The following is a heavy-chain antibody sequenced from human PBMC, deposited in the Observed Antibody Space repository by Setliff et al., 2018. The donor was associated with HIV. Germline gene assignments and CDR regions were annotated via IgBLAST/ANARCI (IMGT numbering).Heavy chain of an antibody. CDR3: ARGFPTGWEKLRTDY. CDR2: INHSGST. CDR1: GGSISSGTNY. J-gene: IGHJ4*02. Sequence: PSETLSLTCTVSGGSISSGTNYWSWIRQPPGKGLEWIGEINHSGSTNYNPSLKSRVTISVDTSKNQFSLKLSSVTAADTAVYYCARGFPTGWEKLRTDYWGQGTLVTVSS. V-gene: IGHV4-39*07. D-gene: IGHD1-26*01.